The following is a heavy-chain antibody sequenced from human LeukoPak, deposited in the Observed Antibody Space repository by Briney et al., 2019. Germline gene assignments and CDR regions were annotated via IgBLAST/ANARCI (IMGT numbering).Heavy chain of an antibody. Sequence: PSETLSLTCTVSGGSISSYCWSWIRQPPGKGLEWIGYIYYSGSTNYNPSLKSRVTISVDTSKNQFSLKLSSVTAADTAVYYCARGIDYWGRGTLVTVSS. CDR1: GGSISSYC. J-gene: IGHJ4*02. CDR2: IYYSGST. CDR3: ARGIDY. V-gene: IGHV4-59*01.